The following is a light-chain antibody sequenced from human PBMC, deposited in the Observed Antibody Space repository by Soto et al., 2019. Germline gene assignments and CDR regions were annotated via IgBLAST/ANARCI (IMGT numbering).Light chain of an antibody. Sequence: EIVMSQSPATLSVCLGDRATLSCRASQSVSSNLAWYQLKPGQAPRLLIYGASTRATGIPARFSGSGSGTEFTLTISSLQSEDFAVYYCQQYGSSGTFGQGTKVDIK. CDR2: GAS. CDR1: QSVSSN. CDR3: QQYGSSGT. J-gene: IGKJ1*01. V-gene: IGKV3-15*01.